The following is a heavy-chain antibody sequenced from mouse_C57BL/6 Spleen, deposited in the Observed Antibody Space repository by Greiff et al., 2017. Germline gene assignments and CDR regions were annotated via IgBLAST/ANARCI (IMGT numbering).Heavy chain of an antibody. CDR1: GYTFTSYW. V-gene: IGHV1-74*01. CDR3: APQFITTVVGEGFAY. D-gene: IGHD1-1*01. CDR2: IHPSDSDT. J-gene: IGHJ3*01. Sequence: VQLQQPGAELVKPGASVKVSCKASGYTFTSYWMHWVKQRPGQGLEWIGRIHPSDSDTNYNQKFKGKATLTVDKSSSTAYMQLSSLTSEDSAVYYGAPQFITTVVGEGFAYWGQGTLVTVSA.